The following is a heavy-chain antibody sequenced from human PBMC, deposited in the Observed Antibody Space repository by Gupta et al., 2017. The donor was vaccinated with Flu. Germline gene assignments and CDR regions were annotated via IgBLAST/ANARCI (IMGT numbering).Heavy chain of an antibody. CDR1: GFILSDYY. Sequence: EVQLVESGGGLVQPGGSLRLSCGASGFILSDYYINWVRQAPGKGLEWVGRTRNKANSDTEKYAASVKGRFTISRDVSKNSLYLQMNSLKTEAPAVYYCAREGAAPGPDFESWGQGTLVTVSS. D-gene: IGHD6-13*01. CDR2: TRNKANSDTE. V-gene: IGHV3-72*01. CDR3: AREGAAPGPDFES. J-gene: IGHJ4*02.